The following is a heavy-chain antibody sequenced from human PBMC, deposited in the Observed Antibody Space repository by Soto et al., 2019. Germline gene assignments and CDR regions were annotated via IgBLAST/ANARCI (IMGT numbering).Heavy chain of an antibody. CDR1: GFTFSSYA. D-gene: IGHD5-18*01. CDR2: ISGSGDST. J-gene: IGHJ4*02. Sequence: GGSLRLSCAASGFTFSSYAMSWVRQAPGKGLEWVSAISGSGDSTYYADSVKGRFTISRDNSKNTLHLQMNSLRAEDTAVYYCAKDPLEIQLWPKYYFDYWGQGTLVTVSS. CDR3: AKDPLEIQLWPKYYFDY. V-gene: IGHV3-23*01.